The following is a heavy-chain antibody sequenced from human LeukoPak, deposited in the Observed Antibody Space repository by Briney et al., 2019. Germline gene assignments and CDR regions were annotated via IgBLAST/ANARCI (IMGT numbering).Heavy chain of an antibody. D-gene: IGHD6-19*01. CDR1: GFTYRSQE. CDR2: LSSSGSTI. CDR3: ARDSSGWYGVSQCFDY. Sequence: GGSLRLSCTASGFTYRSQEMHWLRQAPGKGLEWVSYLSSSGSTIYYADSVKGLFTISRDNAKNSLYLQMNSLRAEDTAVYYCARDSSGWYGVSQCFDYWGQGTLVTVSS. V-gene: IGHV3-48*03. J-gene: IGHJ4*02.